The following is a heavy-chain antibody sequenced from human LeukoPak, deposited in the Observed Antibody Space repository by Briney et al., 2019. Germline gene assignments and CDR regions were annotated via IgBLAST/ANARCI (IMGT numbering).Heavy chain of an antibody. Sequence: ASVKVSCKASGYTFTGYYMHWVRRAPGQGLEWMGWINPNSGGTNYAQKFQGRVTMTRDTSISTAYMELSRLRSDDTAVYYCARVTGYSYGYDGMDVWGQGTTVTVSS. CDR3: ARVTGYSYGYDGMDV. CDR1: GYTFTGYY. V-gene: IGHV1-2*02. J-gene: IGHJ6*02. CDR2: INPNSGGT. D-gene: IGHD5-18*01.